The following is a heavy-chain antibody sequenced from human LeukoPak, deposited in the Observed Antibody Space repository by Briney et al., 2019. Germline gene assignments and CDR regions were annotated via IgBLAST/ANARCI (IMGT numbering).Heavy chain of an antibody. Sequence: GGSLRLSCAASGFTFSTYNMNWVRQAPGKGLEWVSYISGGSGTVYYADSVKGRFTISRDNTKNSLYLQMNSLRAEDRAVYYCTRTFDSWGQGTLVTVSS. CDR2: ISGGSGTV. CDR1: GFTFSTYN. J-gene: IGHJ4*02. CDR3: TRTFDS. V-gene: IGHV3-48*04.